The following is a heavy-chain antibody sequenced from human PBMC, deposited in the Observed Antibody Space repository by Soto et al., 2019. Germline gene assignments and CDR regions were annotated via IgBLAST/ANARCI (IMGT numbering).Heavy chain of an antibody. CDR1: GGSISSSSYY. Sequence: SETLSLTCTVSGGSISSSSYYWGWIRQPPGKGLEWIGSIYYSGSTYYNPSLKSRVTISVDTSKNQFSLKLSSVTAADTAVYYCARLGEQQLVRLYYYYYGMDVWGQGTTLTVSS. J-gene: IGHJ6*02. CDR2: IYYSGST. CDR3: ARLGEQQLVRLYYYYYGMDV. D-gene: IGHD6-13*01. V-gene: IGHV4-39*01.